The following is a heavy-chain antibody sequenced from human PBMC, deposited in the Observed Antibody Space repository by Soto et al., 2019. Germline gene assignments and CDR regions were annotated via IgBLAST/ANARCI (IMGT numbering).Heavy chain of an antibody. V-gene: IGHV3-74*01. CDR1: GFTFTNYW. CDR2: INSDGSNI. J-gene: IGHJ4*02. Sequence: EVQLVESGGGLVQPGGFLKLSCAASGFTFTNYWIHWVRQAPGKGLVCVSRINSDGSNINYADFVKGRFTISRDNAKTTVYLQMNSLRAEDTAVYFCASSATGLYGDYNWGQGALVTVSS. CDR3: ASSATGLYGDYN. D-gene: IGHD4-17*01.